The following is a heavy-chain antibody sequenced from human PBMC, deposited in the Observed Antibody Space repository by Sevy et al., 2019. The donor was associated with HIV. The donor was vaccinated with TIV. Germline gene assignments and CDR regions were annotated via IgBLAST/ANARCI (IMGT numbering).Heavy chain of an antibody. J-gene: IGHJ4*02. D-gene: IGHD3-22*01. CDR3: ARGGYYYDNAAYYAFDS. Sequence: GGPLRLSCAADGFTFSSYAMHWVRQAPGKGLEWVAIIWSDGAYKYHGDSVKGRFTISRDNSKNTLYLQMNNLRVEDTAVYYCARGGYYYDNAAYYAFDSWGQGTLVTVSS. V-gene: IGHV3-33*01. CDR2: IWSDGAYK. CDR1: GFTFSSYA.